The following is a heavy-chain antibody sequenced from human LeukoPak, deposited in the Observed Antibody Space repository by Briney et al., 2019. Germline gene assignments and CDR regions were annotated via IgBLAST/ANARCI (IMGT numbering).Heavy chain of an antibody. D-gene: IGHD3-22*01. CDR3: ARQTVTMIVVVMDFDY. CDR2: IYYSGST. J-gene: IGHJ4*02. V-gene: IGHV4-30-4*08. Sequence: SQTLSLTCTVSGGSISSGDYYWSWIRQPPGKGLEWIGYIYYSGSTYYNPSLKSRVTISVDTSKNQFSLKLSSVTAADTAVYYCARQTVTMIVVVMDFDYWGQGTLVTVSS. CDR1: GGSISSGDYY.